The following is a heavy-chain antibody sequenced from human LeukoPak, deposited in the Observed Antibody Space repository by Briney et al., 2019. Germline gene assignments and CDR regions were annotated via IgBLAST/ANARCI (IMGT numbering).Heavy chain of an antibody. V-gene: IGHV3-74*01. Sequence: PGGCLRLSCAASGITFSSYWMHWVRQAPGKGLVWGSRIYTDGSFTSYADSVRGRFTISRDNAKNTLYLQMSSLRAEDTAVYYCIRGTVGAPGNDYWGQGTLVTVSS. CDR1: GITFSSYW. CDR2: IYTDGSFT. D-gene: IGHD1-26*01. J-gene: IGHJ4*02. CDR3: IRGTVGAPGNDY.